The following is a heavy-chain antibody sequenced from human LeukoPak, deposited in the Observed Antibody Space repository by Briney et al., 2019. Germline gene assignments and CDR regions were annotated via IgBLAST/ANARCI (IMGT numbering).Heavy chain of an antibody. V-gene: IGHV3-7*04. CDR3: ARVHDYGELRVWFDP. CDR2: IKEDGSET. CDR1: GFTFRDYW. J-gene: IGHJ5*02. D-gene: IGHD4-17*01. Sequence: GGSPRLSCAASGFTFRDYWMSWVRQAPGKGLQWVAYIKEDGSETYYEESVKGRFTVSRDNAERSLYLQMNSLRVEDTAVYYCARVHDYGELRVWFDPWGPGTLVTVSS.